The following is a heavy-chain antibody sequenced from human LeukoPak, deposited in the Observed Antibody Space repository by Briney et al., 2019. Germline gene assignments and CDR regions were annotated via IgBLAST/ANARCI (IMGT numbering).Heavy chain of an antibody. CDR2: ISSSSSYT. V-gene: IGHV3-11*03. Sequence: GGSLRLSCAASGFTFSDYYMSWIRQAPGKGLEWVSYISSSSSYTNYADSVQGRFTISRDNSKNTLYLQMNSLRAEDTAVYYCAKRGSQYYFEYWGQGTLVTVSS. D-gene: IGHD1-26*01. CDR3: AKRGSQYYFEY. J-gene: IGHJ4*02. CDR1: GFTFSDYY.